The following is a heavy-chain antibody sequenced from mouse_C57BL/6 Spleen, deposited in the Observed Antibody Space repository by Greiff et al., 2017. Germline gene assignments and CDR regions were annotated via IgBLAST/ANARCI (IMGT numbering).Heavy chain of an antibody. CDR3: ARWGSYFIDY. Sequence: VKLVESGAELVKPGASVKISCKASGYAFSSYWMNWVKQRPGKGLEWIGQIYPGDGDTNYNGKFKGKATLTVDKSSSTAYMQLSSLTYEDSAGYIYARWGSYFIDYWGQGTSLTVSS. V-gene: IGHV1-80*01. CDR1: GYAFSSYW. CDR2: IYPGDGDT. J-gene: IGHJ2*02.